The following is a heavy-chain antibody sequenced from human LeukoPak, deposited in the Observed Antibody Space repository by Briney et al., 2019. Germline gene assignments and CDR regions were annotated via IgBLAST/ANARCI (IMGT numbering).Heavy chain of an antibody. D-gene: IGHD6-13*01. J-gene: IGHJ4*02. CDR1: GFTFSSYA. Sequence: GGSLRLSCAASGFTFSSYAMHWVRQAPGKGLEWVAVISYDGSNKYYADSMKGRFTISRDNSKNTLYLQMNSLRAEDTAVYYCAREQYSSSLDFDYWGQGTLVTVSS. CDR3: AREQYSSSLDFDY. CDR2: ISYDGSNK. V-gene: IGHV3-30-3*01.